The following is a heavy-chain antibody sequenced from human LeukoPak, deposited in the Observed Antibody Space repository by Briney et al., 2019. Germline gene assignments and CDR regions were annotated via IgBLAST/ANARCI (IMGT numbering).Heavy chain of an antibody. D-gene: IGHD3-22*01. CDR1: GGSISSGSYY. J-gene: IGHJ3*02. CDR3: ARDLYYYDSSGYYLWGFDI. CDR2: IYTSGGT. V-gene: IGHV4-61*02. Sequence: SETLSLTCTVSGGSISSGSYYWSWIRQPAGKGLEWIGRIYTSGGTNYNPSLKSRVTISVDTSKNQFSLKLSSVTAADTAVYYCARDLYYYDSSGYYLWGFDIWGQRTMVTVSS.